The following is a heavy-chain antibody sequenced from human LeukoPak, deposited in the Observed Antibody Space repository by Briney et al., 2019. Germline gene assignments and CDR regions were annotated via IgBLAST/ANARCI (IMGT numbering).Heavy chain of an antibody. CDR3: ARDPSIAARLYYYYMDV. D-gene: IGHD6-6*01. CDR1: GYTFTSYY. CDR2: INPSGGST. Sequence: RASVKVSCKASGYTFTSYYMHWVRQAPGQGLEWMGIINPSGGSTSYAQKFQGRVTMTRDMSTSTVYMELSSLRSADTAVYYCARDPSIAARLYYYYMDVWGKGTTVTVSS. V-gene: IGHV1-46*01. J-gene: IGHJ6*03.